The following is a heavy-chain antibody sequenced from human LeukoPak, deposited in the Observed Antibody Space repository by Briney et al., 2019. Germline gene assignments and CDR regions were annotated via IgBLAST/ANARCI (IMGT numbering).Heavy chain of an antibody. Sequence: GGSMRLSCSASGFTFSSYAMHWVRQAPGKGLEYVSAISSNGGSTYYAGSVKGRFTISRDNSKNTLYLQMSSLRAEDTAVYYCVKDGVHVLLWFGELSHWGQGTLVTVSS. D-gene: IGHD3-10*01. CDR3: VKDGVHVLLWFGELSH. CDR2: ISSNGGST. J-gene: IGHJ4*02. V-gene: IGHV3-64D*06. CDR1: GFTFSSYA.